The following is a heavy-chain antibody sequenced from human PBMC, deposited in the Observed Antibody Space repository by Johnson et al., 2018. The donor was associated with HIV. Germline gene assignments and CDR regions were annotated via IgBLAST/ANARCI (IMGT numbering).Heavy chain of an antibody. J-gene: IGHJ3*02. D-gene: IGHD1-7*01. CDR2: ISGSGGRT. CDR3: ARRGNYLADAFDI. Sequence: EVQLVESGGGVVQRGGSLRVSCAASGFTFSSYGLSWVRQAPGKGLEWVSAISGSGGRTFYADTMQGRFTISRDNSKSTLYLQMNSLRAEDTAVYYCARRGNYLADAFDIWGQGTMVTVSS. CDR1: GFTFSSYG. V-gene: IGHV3-23*04.